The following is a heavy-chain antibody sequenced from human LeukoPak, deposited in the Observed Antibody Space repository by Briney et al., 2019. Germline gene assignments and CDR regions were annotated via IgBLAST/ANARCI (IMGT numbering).Heavy chain of an antibody. CDR3: AKGLQILYYYDSSGYYSNDY. V-gene: IGHV3-23*01. CDR1: GFTFSSYA. D-gene: IGHD3-22*01. CDR2: ISGSGGST. J-gene: IGHJ4*02. Sequence: GGSLRRSCAASGFTFSSYAMSWVRQAPGKGLEWVSAISGSGGSTYYADSVKGRFTISRDNSKNTLYLQMNSLRAEDTAVYYCAKGLQILYYYDSSGYYSNDYWGQGTLVTVSS.